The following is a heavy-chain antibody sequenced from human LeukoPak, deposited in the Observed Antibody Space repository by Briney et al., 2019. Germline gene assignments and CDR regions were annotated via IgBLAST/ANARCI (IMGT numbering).Heavy chain of an antibody. CDR2: TNHSGST. J-gene: IGHJ4*02. V-gene: IGHV4-34*01. D-gene: IGHD6-19*01. CDR1: GGSFSGYY. Sequence: SETLSLTCAVYGGSFSGYYWSWIRQPPGKGLEWIGETNHSGSTNYNPSLKSRVTISVDTSKNQFSLKLSSVTAADTAVYYCARRSGWSHPFDYWGQGTLVTVSS. CDR3: ARRSGWSHPFDY.